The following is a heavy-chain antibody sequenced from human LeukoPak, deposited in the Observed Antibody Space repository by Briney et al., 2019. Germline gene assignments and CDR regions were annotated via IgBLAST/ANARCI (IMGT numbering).Heavy chain of an antibody. CDR2: IKQDGREK. CDR1: GFTSSSYW. J-gene: IGHJ3*02. D-gene: IGHD2-15*01. V-gene: IGHV3-7*01. Sequence: GGSLRLSCAASGFTSSSYWMSWVRQAPGKGLEWVANIKQDGREKSYVDSVEGRFTISRDNAKNSLYLQMNSLRAEDTAVYYCATSQSTSGQYGNAFDIWGQGTMVTVSS. CDR3: ATSQSTSGQYGNAFDI.